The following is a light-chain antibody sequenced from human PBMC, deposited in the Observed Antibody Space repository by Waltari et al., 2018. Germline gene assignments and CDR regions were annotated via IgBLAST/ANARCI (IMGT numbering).Light chain of an antibody. V-gene: IGLV2-14*01. CDR2: EVS. CDR3: ASYRTNARV. Sequence: QSALTQPASVSGSPGQSITISCIGPSSDVGSYNFVSWYQQHPGKAPKLMIYEVSNRPSGVSNRFSGSKYGNTGSLTISGLQAEDEAEYYCASYRTNARVFGGGTRLTVL. CDR1: SSDVGSYNF. J-gene: IGLJ3*02.